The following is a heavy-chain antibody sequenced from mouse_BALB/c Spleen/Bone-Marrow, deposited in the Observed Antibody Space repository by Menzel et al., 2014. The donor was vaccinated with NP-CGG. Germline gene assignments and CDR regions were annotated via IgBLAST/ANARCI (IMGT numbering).Heavy chain of an antibody. Sequence: VRVKQSGAELVKPGASVKLSCTASGFNIKDTYMHWVKQRPEQGLEWIGRIDPANGNTKYDPKFQGKATITADTSSNTAYLQLSSLTSEDTAVYYCARYRLGTYFDYWGQGTTLTVSS. V-gene: IGHV14-3*02. CDR1: GFNIKDTY. D-gene: IGHD1-2*01. CDR2: IDPANGNT. CDR3: ARYRLGTYFDY. J-gene: IGHJ2*01.